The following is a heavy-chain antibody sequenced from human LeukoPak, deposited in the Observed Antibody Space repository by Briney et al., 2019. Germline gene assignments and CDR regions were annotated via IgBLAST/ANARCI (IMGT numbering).Heavy chain of an antibody. CDR3: AKSLVVLPAANPRAYFDY. Sequence: GGSLRLSCAASGFTFSSYAMSWVRQAPGKGLEWVSAISGSGGSTYYADSVKGRFTISRDNSKNTLYLQMNSLRAEDTAVYYCAKSLVVLPAANPRAYFDYWGQGTLVSVSS. CDR2: ISGSGGST. CDR1: GFTFSSYA. D-gene: IGHD2-2*01. V-gene: IGHV3-23*01. J-gene: IGHJ4*02.